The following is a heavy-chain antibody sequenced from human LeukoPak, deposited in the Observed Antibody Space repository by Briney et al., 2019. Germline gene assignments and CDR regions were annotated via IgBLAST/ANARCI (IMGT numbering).Heavy chain of an antibody. J-gene: IGHJ5*02. CDR3: ARRLRSNWFDP. D-gene: IGHD3-10*01. CDR2: IYYSGST. CDR1: GGSISSGDYY. V-gene: IGHV4-30-4*08. Sequence: SETLSLTCTVSGGSISSGDYYWSWIRQPPGKGLEWIGYIYYSGSTNYNPSLKSRVTISVDTSKNQFSLKLSSVTAADTAVYYCARRLRSNWFDPWGQGTLVTVSS.